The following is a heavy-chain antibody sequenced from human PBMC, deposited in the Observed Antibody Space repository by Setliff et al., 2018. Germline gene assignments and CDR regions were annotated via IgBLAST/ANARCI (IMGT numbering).Heavy chain of an antibody. CDR3: ARMSRYSEFWSGYAEDYYSSYIDV. V-gene: IGHV4-61*05. CDR1: GDSLTRSSSW. D-gene: IGHD3-3*01. Sequence: SETLSLTCSVFGDSLTRSSSWWGWIQQPAGKGLEWIGNIYSSGTTKYNPSLKSRVTISVDTSKRQFSLNLLSVTAADTAVYYCARMSRYSEFWSGYAEDYYSSYIDVWGTGATVTVSS. CDR2: IYSSGTT. J-gene: IGHJ6*03.